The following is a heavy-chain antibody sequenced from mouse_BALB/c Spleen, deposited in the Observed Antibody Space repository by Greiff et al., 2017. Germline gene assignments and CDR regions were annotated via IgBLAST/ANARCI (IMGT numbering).Heavy chain of an antibody. CDR1: GFSLTSYG. V-gene: IGHV2-5-1*01. CDR3: AKKGGYDGYYGDYYAMDY. J-gene: IGHJ4*01. CDR2: IWRGGST. Sequence: VQLQQSGPSLVQPSQSLSITCTVSGFSLTSYGVHWVRQSPGKGLEWLGVIWRGGSTDYNAAFMSRLSITKDNSKSQVFFKMNSLQADDTAIYYCAKKGGYDGYYGDYYAMDYWGQGTSVTVSS. D-gene: IGHD2-3*01.